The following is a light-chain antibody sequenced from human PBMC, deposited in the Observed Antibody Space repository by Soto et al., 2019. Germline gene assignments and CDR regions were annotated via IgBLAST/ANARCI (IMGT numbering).Light chain of an antibody. J-gene: IGLJ1*01. CDR2: DVS. Sequence: QSALTQPASVSGSTGQSITISCTGTSSDVGGYNYVSWYQQHPGKAPKLMIYDVSNRPSGVSNRFSGSKSGNTASLTISGLQAEDEADYYCSSYTSSSTLRVFGTGTKVTVL. CDR3: SSYTSSSTLRV. CDR1: SSDVGGYNY. V-gene: IGLV2-14*01.